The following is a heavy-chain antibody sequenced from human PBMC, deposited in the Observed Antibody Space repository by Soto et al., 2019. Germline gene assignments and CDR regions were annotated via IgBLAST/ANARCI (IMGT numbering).Heavy chain of an antibody. D-gene: IGHD4-17*01. CDR1: GGSFSGYY. CDR3: ARGSRAPYDYGDYGDYYYYMDV. V-gene: IGHV4-34*01. J-gene: IGHJ6*03. Sequence: SETLSLTCAVYGGSFSGYYWSWIRQPPGKGLEWIGEINHSGSTNYNPSLKSRVTISVDTSKNQFSLKLSSVTAADTAVYYCARGSRAPYDYGDYGDYYYYMDVWGKGTTVTVSS. CDR2: INHSGST.